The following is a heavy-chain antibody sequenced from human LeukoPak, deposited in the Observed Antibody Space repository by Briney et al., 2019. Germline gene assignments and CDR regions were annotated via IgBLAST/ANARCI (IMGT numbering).Heavy chain of an antibody. CDR3: ARDLDYGYFDY. CDR1: GFTFSDYN. V-gene: IGHV3-11*04. CDR2: ITNGGSTI. Sequence: GGSLRLSCAASGFTFSDYNMNWVRQAPGKGLEWVSYITNGGSTIHHADSVKGRFTISRDNAKNSLYLQMNSLRAEDTAVYYCARDLDYGYFDYWGQGTLVTVSS. J-gene: IGHJ4*02. D-gene: IGHD4-17*01.